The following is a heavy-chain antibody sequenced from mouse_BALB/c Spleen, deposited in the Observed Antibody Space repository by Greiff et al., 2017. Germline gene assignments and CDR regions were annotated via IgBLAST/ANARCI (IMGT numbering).Heavy chain of an antibody. CDR3: ARDRDERYFDY. V-gene: IGHV5-9-4*01. J-gene: IGHJ2*01. Sequence: EVQRVESGGGLVKPGGSLKLSCAASGFTFSSYAMSWVRQSPEKRLEWVAEISSGGSYTYYPDTVTGRFTISRDNAKNTLYLEMSSLRSEDTAMYYCARDRDERYFDYWGQGTTLTVSS. CDR2: ISSGGSYT. CDR1: GFTFSSYA. D-gene: IGHD3-1*01.